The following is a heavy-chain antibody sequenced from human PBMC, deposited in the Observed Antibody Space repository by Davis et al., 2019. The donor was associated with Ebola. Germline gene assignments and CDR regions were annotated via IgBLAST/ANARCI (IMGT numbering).Heavy chain of an antibody. J-gene: IGHJ6*03. Sequence: ASVKVSCKASGYTFTSYYMHWVRQAPGQGLEWMGIINPSGGSTSYAQKFQGRVTMTRDTSTSTVYMELSSLRSEDTAVYYCARGPPSYCTNGVCSESYYMDVWGKGTTVTVSS. CDR2: INPSGGST. CDR1: GYTFTSYY. D-gene: IGHD2-8*01. CDR3: ARGPPSYCTNGVCSESYYMDV. V-gene: IGHV1-46*01.